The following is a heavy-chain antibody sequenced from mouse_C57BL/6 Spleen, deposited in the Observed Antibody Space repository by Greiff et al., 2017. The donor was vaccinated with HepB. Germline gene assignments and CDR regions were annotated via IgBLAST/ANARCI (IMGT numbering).Heavy chain of an antibody. V-gene: IGHV10-3*01. CDR1: GFTFNTYA. D-gene: IGHD4-1*01. Sequence: EVKVIESGGGLVQPKGSLKLSCAASGFTFNTYAMHWVRQAPGKGLEWVARIRSKSSNYATYYADSVKDRFTISRDDSQSMLYLQMNNLKTEDTAMYYCVREVTGTLYYAMDYWGQGTSVTVSS. J-gene: IGHJ4*01. CDR3: VREVTGTLYYAMDY. CDR2: IRSKSSNYAT.